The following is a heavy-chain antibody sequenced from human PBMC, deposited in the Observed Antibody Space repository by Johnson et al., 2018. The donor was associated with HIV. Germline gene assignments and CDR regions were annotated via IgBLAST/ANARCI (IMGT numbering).Heavy chain of an antibody. CDR3: ARGGSRTTIFGVDINMGAFDI. Sequence: VQLVESGGGLVQPGGSPRLSCAASRFTFSSYWKSWVRQPTGKGLEWVSGLGTAGDTYYAGSLKGRFTISREDAKNSLYLQMNSLRAGDTAVYYCARGGSRTTIFGVDINMGAFDIWGQGTMVTVSS. J-gene: IGHJ3*02. CDR2: LGTAGDT. D-gene: IGHD3-3*01. CDR1: RFTFSSYW. V-gene: IGHV3-13*01.